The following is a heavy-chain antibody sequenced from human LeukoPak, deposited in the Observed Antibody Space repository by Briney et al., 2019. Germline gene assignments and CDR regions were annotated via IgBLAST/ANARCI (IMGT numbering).Heavy chain of an antibody. CDR2: ISGSGGST. Sequence: GGSLRLXCAASGFTFSSYAMSWVRQAPGKGLEWVSAISGSGGSTYYADSVKGRFTISRDNSKNTLYLQMNSLRAEDTAVYYCAKDIPYYCSGGSCSQYYFDYWGQGTLVTVSS. D-gene: IGHD2-15*01. CDR3: AKDIPYYCSGGSCSQYYFDY. V-gene: IGHV3-23*01. CDR1: GFTFSSYA. J-gene: IGHJ4*02.